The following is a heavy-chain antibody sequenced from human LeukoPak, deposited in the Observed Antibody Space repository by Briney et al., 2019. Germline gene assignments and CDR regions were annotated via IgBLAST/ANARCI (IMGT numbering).Heavy chain of an antibody. CDR2: ISDSGRTV. D-gene: IGHD6-19*01. CDR1: GFTFSSYA. Sequence: GGSLRLSCAASGFTFSSYAMNWVRQAPGKGLEWVSYISDSGRTVYYADFVKGRFTISRDSAKNSLYLRMNSLRAEDTAVYYCVRDHSGWSLDPWGQGTLVTVSS. J-gene: IGHJ5*02. V-gene: IGHV3-48*03. CDR3: VRDHSGWSLDP.